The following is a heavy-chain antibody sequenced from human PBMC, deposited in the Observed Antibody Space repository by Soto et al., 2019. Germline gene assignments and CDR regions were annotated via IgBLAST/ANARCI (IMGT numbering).Heavy chain of an antibody. V-gene: IGHV1-2*02. CDR1: GYTFSDYY. D-gene: IGHD1-1*01. CDR3: AREPATAKPEGVDF. CDR2: INPNSGGT. Sequence: AASVKVSCKASGYTFSDYYIHWVRQAPGQGLEWMGWINPNSGGTKYAPKFQGGATMTRDTSITTAYMELSRLRSGDTAVYYCAREPATAKPEGVDFWGQGTLVTVSS. J-gene: IGHJ4*02.